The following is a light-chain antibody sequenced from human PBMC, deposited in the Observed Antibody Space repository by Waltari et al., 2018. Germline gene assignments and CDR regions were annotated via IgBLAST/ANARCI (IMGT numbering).Light chain of an antibody. Sequence: QSALTQPASVSGSPGQSITISCPATSSDGGKYNLVSWYQQHPGKAPKLMIYEVSQRPSGVSNRFSGSKSGNTASLTISGLQAEDEADYYCCSYAGSYTYVVFGGGTKLTVL. J-gene: IGLJ2*01. CDR3: CSYAGSYTYVV. CDR2: EVS. CDR1: SSDGGKYNL. V-gene: IGLV2-23*02.